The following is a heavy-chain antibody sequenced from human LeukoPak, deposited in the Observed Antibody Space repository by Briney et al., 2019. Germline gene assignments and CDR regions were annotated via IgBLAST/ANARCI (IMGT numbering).Heavy chain of an antibody. D-gene: IGHD5-18*01. CDR2: INPNSGGT. Sequence: GASVKVSCKASGYTFTGYYMHWVRQAPRQGLEWMGRINPNSGGTNYAQKFQGRVTMTRDTSISTAYMELSRLRSDDTAVYYCARVVDTAMVVGMDVWGQGTTVTVSS. V-gene: IGHV1-2*06. CDR1: GYTFTGYY. CDR3: ARVVDTAMVVGMDV. J-gene: IGHJ6*02.